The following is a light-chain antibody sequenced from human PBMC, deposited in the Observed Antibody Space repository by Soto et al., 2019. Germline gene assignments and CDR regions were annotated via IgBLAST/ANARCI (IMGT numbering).Light chain of an antibody. CDR2: EVS. V-gene: IGLV2-23*02. Sequence: QSALTQPASVSGSPGQSITISCTGTSSDVGRYNLVSWYQHQPGKAPKLIIYEVSKRPSGVSNRFSGSKSGDTASLTISGLQAADEADYYCCSYASGTTWVFGGGTKVTVL. CDR3: CSYASGTTWV. CDR1: SSDVGRYNL. J-gene: IGLJ3*02.